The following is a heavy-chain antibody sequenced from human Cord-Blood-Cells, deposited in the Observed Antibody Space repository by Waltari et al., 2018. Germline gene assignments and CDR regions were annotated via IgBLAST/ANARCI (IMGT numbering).Heavy chain of an antibody. D-gene: IGHD6-6*01. J-gene: IGHJ4*02. Sequence: QVQLQESGPGLVKPSETLSLTCTVSGGSISSHYWGWIRQPPGKGLEWIGYIYYSGSTNYNPSLKSRVTISVDTSKNQFSLKLSSVTAADTAVYYCARVVISSSFFDYWGQGTLVTVSS. V-gene: IGHV4-59*11. CDR1: GGSISSHY. CDR2: IYYSGST. CDR3: ARVVISSSFFDY.